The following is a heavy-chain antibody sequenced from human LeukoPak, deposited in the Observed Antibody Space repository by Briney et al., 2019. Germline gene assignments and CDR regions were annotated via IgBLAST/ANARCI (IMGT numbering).Heavy chain of an antibody. CDR1: GFTFSSYS. CDR2: ISSSSSYI. Sequence: GGSLRLSCAASGFTFSSYSMNWVRQAPGKGLEWVSSISSSSSYIYYADSVKGRFTISRDNAKNSLYLQMNSLRAEDTAVYYCARDNTYYYDSVYYYMDVWGKETTVTVSS. V-gene: IGHV3-21*01. D-gene: IGHD3-22*01. CDR3: ARDNTYYYDSVYYYMDV. J-gene: IGHJ6*03.